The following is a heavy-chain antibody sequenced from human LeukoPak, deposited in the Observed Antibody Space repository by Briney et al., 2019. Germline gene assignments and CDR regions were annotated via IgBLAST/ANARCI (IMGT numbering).Heavy chain of an antibody. CDR1: SGSFSGYY. Sequence: SETLSLTCAVYSGSFSGYYWSWIRQPPGKGLEWIGEINHSVSTNYNPSLKSRVTISVDTSKNQFSLKLSSVTAADTAVYYCARRRVGAKSAFDIWGQGTMVTVSS. J-gene: IGHJ3*02. CDR3: ARRRVGAKSAFDI. CDR2: INHSVST. V-gene: IGHV4-34*01. D-gene: IGHD1-26*01.